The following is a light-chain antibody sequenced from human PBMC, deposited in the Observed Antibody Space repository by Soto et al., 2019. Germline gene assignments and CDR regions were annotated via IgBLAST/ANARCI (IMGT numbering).Light chain of an antibody. CDR3: HQYDNTPQT. V-gene: IGKV3-20*01. J-gene: IGKJ2*01. Sequence: EIVLTQSPGTLSLSRGERATLSCRASQSVSSSYLAWYQQKPGQAPRLLIYGASSRATGIPDRFSGSGSGTDFTLTISRLEPEDFAVYYCHQYDNTPQTFGQGTKVEIK. CDR1: QSVSSSY. CDR2: GAS.